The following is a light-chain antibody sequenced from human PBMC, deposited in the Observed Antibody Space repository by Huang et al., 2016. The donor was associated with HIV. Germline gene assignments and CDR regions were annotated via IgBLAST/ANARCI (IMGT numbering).Light chain of an antibody. Sequence: DIQMTQSPSSLYASVGDRVTISCRASQSISAYLNWYQHRPGRAPKLLIDATSDLQGGVPSRFSGSRSGTQFTLTISSLQPEDFATYYCQQSYSFPRTCGQGTKLDIK. CDR2: ATS. CDR3: QQSYSFPRT. CDR1: QSISAY. J-gene: IGKJ2*01. V-gene: IGKV1-39*01.